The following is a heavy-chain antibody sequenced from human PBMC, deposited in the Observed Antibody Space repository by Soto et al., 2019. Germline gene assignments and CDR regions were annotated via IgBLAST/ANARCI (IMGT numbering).Heavy chain of an antibody. V-gene: IGHV1-8*01. Sequence: GASVKVSCKTSGYTFTSYDINWVRQATGQGLEWMGWMNPINGNTGYAQNFQGRVTLTRNTSIRTAYMELSSLTSEDTAIYYCARDPGISTPGTSVSDYWGQGTLVTVSS. CDR3: ARDPGISTPGTSVSDY. CDR1: GYTFTSYD. D-gene: IGHD6-13*01. J-gene: IGHJ4*02. CDR2: MNPINGNT.